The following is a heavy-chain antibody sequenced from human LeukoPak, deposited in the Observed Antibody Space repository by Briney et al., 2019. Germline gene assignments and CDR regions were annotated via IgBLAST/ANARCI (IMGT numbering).Heavy chain of an antibody. CDR2: ISWNSGSI. V-gene: IGHV3-9*01. CDR1: GFTFDDYA. D-gene: IGHD3-10*01. J-gene: IGHJ4*02. Sequence: SLRLSCAASGFTFDDYAMHWVRQAPGKGLEWVSGISWNSGSIGYADSVKGRFTISRDNAKNSLYLQMNSLRAEDTALYYCAKRTRGSLDYWGQGTLVTVSS. CDR3: AKRTRGSLDY.